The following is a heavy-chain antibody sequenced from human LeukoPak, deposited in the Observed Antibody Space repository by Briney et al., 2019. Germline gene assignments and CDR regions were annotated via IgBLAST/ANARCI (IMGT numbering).Heavy chain of an antibody. CDR2: IYYSGST. V-gene: IGHV4-61*01. CDR3: ARSQNYYGSGDY. J-gene: IGHJ4*02. CDR1: GGSVSNGIYY. D-gene: IGHD3-10*01. Sequence: SETLSLTCTVSGGSVSNGIYYWSWLRQPPGKALEWIGYIYYSGSTNHNPSLEGRITISVDTSKNQFSVKLSSVTAADTAVYYCARSQNYYGSGDYWGQGTLVTVSS.